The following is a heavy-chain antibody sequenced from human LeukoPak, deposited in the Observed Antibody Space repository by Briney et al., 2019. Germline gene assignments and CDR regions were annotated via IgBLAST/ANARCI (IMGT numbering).Heavy chain of an antibody. D-gene: IGHD2-15*01. Sequence: PSETLSLTCTVSGGSISSGGYYWSWIRQHPGKGLEWIGYIYYSGSTYYNPSLKSRVTISVDTSKNQFSLKLSSVTAADTAVYYCARGGYCSGGSCYSGVYYYYGMDVWGQETTVTVSS. CDR1: GGSISSGGYY. V-gene: IGHV4-31*03. J-gene: IGHJ6*02. CDR2: IYYSGST. CDR3: ARGGYCSGGSCYSGVYYYYGMDV.